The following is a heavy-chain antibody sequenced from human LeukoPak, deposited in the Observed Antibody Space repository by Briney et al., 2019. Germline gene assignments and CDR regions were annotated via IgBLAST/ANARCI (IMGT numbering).Heavy chain of an antibody. CDR2: IGRQGDSDAT. CDR3: AGDYNFLTGLNY. Sequence: GGTLRLSCAASAFTCTDYSMSRVPQASGKGLERLGRIGRQGDSDATRYAASLKGKFTISRVDSRNTAYLQMTSLKTEDTAVYYCAGDYNFLTGLNYWGQGTLVTVSS. CDR1: AFTCTDYS. J-gene: IGHJ4*02. D-gene: IGHD3-9*01. V-gene: IGHV3-73*01.